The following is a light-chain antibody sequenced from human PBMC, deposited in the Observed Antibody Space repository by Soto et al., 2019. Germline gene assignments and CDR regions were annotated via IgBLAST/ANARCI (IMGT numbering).Light chain of an antibody. CDR2: RAS. CDR3: QPFNGPPIS. V-gene: IGKV1-13*02. CDR1: QGIRTS. J-gene: IGKJ2*01. Sequence: AINLTQSPSSLSASVGDRITITCRASQGIRTSLAWYQHKPGNAPKLLIYRASSLESGVPSRFSGSGSGTDFTLTINSLQPEDFATYYCQPFNGPPISFGEGTKMEIK.